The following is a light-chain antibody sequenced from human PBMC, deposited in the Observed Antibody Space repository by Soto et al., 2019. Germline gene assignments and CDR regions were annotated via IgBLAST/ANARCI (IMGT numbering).Light chain of an antibody. CDR3: SSYTNINTRACV. Sequence: QSVLTQPASVSGSPGQSITISCTGTSGDIGSYNRVSWYQQHPGKAPKLIIYEVTDRPSGVSNRFSGSKSGNTAPLTISGLQAEDEAEYYCSSYTNINTRACVFGTGTRSPS. CDR2: EVT. V-gene: IGLV2-14*01. J-gene: IGLJ1*01. CDR1: SGDIGSYNR.